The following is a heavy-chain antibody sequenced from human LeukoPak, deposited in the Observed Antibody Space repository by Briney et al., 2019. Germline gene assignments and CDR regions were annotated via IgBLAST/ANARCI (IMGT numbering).Heavy chain of an antibody. D-gene: IGHD3-9*01. J-gene: IGHJ4*02. CDR3: TTDEKVLRYFDWLDYFDY. V-gene: IGHV3-15*01. CDR2: IKSKTDGGTT. CDR1: GFTFSNAW. Sequence: GGSLRLSCAASGFTFSNAWMSWVRQAPGEGLEWVGRIKSKTDGGTTDYAAPVKGRFTISRDDSKNTLYLQMNSLKTEDTAVYYCTTDEKVLRYFDWLDYFDYWGQGTLVTVSS.